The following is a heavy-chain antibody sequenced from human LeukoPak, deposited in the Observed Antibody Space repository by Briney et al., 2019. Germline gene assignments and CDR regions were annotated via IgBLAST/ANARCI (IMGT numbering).Heavy chain of an antibody. D-gene: IGHD6-19*01. Sequence: SETLSLTCTVSGGSISSGSYYWSWIRQPAGKGLEWIGRIYTSGSTNYNPSLKSRVTISVDTSKNQFSLKLSSVTAADTAVYYCARDREWLEYYYYYYYMDVRGKGTTVTVSS. J-gene: IGHJ6*03. V-gene: IGHV4-61*02. CDR2: IYTSGST. CDR1: GGSISSGSYY. CDR3: ARDREWLEYYYYYYYMDV.